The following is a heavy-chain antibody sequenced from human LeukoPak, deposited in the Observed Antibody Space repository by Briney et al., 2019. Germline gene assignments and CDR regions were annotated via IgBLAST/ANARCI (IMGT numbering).Heavy chain of an antibody. V-gene: IGHV4-59*01. CDR3: ARDRGGYYDSSGYYVRFDP. CDR2: IYYSGST. D-gene: IGHD3-22*01. J-gene: IGHJ5*02. Sequence: ASETLSLTCTVSGGSISSYYWSWIRQPPGKGLEWIGYIYYSGSTNHNPSLKSRVTISVGTSKNQFSLKLSSVTAADTAVYYCARDRGGYYDSSGYYVRFDPWGQGTLVTVSS. CDR1: GGSISSYY.